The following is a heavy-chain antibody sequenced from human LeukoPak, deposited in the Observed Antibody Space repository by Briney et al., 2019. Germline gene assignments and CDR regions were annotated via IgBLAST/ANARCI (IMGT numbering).Heavy chain of an antibody. CDR3: ASGDVAVAGTGFDY. Sequence: TGGSLRLSCAASGFTFSSYNMNWVRQAPGKGLEWVSSISSSSTYIHYAASVKGRFTISRDNAKNSLYLQMNSLRAEDTAVYYCASGDVAVAGTGFDYWGQGTLVTVSS. V-gene: IGHV3-21*01. J-gene: IGHJ4*02. CDR1: GFTFSSYN. CDR2: ISSSSTYI. D-gene: IGHD6-19*01.